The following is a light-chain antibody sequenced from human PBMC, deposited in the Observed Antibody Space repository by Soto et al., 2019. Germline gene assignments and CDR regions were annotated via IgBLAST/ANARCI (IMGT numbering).Light chain of an antibody. J-gene: IGKJ5*01. Sequence: TSTCRASQSISRYLNWYQQKPGKAPKLLIYAASSLQRGVPSRFSGSGSGTDFTLTISSLQPEDFTTYYCQQNYNTLITFGQGTRLEIK. V-gene: IGKV1-39*01. CDR1: QSISRY. CDR2: AAS. CDR3: QQNYNTLIT.